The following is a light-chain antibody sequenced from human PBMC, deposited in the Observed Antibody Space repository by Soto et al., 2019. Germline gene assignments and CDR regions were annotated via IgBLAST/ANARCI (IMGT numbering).Light chain of an antibody. J-gene: IGLJ2*01. CDR3: SSYAGSNILL. CDR2: EVH. Sequence: QSALTQPPSASGSPGQSVTISCTGTSSDVGGYDRVSWYQQHPDKAPKLMIYEVHKRPSGVPDRFSGSKSGNTASLTVSGLQAEDEATYYCSSYAGSNILLFGGGTKLTVL. CDR1: SSDVGGYDR. V-gene: IGLV2-8*01.